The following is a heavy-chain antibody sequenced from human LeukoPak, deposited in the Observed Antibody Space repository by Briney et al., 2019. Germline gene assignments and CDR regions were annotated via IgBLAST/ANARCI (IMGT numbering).Heavy chain of an antibody. V-gene: IGHV3-48*03. Sequence: GGSLRLSCAASGFTFSSYEMNWVRQAPGKGLEWVSCISCSGNNTYCADSVKGRFTISRDNAQNLLYLQMNSLRAEDTAVYYCARERDYSRDAFDIWGQGTMVIVSS. J-gene: IGHJ3*02. CDR3: ARERDYSRDAFDI. D-gene: IGHD2-15*01. CDR2: ISCSGNNT. CDR1: GFTFSSYE.